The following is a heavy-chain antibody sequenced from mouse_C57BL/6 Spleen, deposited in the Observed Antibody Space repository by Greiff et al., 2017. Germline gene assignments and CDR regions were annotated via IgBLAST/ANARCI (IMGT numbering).Heavy chain of an antibody. J-gene: IGHJ4*01. V-gene: IGHV1-15*01. Sequence: QVQLQQSGAELVRPGASVTLSCKASGYTFTDYEMHWVKQTPVHGLEWIGAIDPETGGTAYNQKFKGKAILTAVKSSSTAYMELRSLTSEDSAVXYCARKAIITTVVAPYYAMDDWGQGTTVTVSS. CDR3: ARKAIITTVVAPYYAMDD. CDR2: IDPETGGT. CDR1: GYTFTDYE. D-gene: IGHD1-1*01.